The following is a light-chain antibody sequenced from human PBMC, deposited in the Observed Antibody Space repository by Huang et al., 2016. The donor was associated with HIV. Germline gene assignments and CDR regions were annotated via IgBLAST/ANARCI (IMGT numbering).Light chain of an antibody. V-gene: IGKV3-15*01. CDR1: QSVSSN. CDR3: QQYHNWPRT. Sequence: EIVMTQSPATLSVSPGERATLSCRASQSVSSNLAWYQQKPGQAPRLLSYGASTRATGRPARFSGSGSGTEFTLTISSLQPEDFAVYYCQQYHNWPRTFGQGTKVEVK. J-gene: IGKJ1*01. CDR2: GAS.